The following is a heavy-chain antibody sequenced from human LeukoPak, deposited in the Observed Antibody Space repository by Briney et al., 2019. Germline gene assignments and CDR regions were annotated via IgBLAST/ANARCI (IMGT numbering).Heavy chain of an antibody. CDR3: AKTTTGYSSGRYPGWPVDC. V-gene: IGHV3-23*01. CDR2: ISGSGGGT. CDR1: GFTFSSYA. Sequence: GGSLRLSCAASGFTFSSYAVSWVRQAPGKGLEWVSAISGSGGGTYYADSVKGRFTISRDNSKNTVYLQVNSLSTEDTAVYYCAKTTTGYSSGRYPGWPVDCWGQGTLVTVSS. J-gene: IGHJ4*02. D-gene: IGHD6-19*01.